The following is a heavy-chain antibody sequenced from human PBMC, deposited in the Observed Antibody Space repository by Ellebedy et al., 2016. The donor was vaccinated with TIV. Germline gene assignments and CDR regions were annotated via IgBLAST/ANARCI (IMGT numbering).Heavy chain of an antibody. CDR1: GFTFDTYT. Sequence: GGSLRLXXAASGFTFDTYTMHWVRQAPGKGLEWVAAISYDGSKKYYADSVKGRFTISRDNSRNTLYLQMNSLRAEDTAVFYCVRDQMGSSYPFDYWGQGTRVTVSP. D-gene: IGHD5-24*01. CDR3: VRDQMGSSYPFDY. J-gene: IGHJ4*02. V-gene: IGHV3-30-3*01. CDR2: ISYDGSKK.